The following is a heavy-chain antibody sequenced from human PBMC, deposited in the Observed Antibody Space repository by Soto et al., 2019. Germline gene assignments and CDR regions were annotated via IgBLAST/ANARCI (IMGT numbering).Heavy chain of an antibody. CDR3: ARDSPRGGTTIGLSY. J-gene: IGHJ4*02. CDR2: ISYDGSNK. Sequence: HPGGSLRLSCAASGFTFSSYAMHWVRQAPGKGLEWVAVISYDGSNKYYADSVKGRFTISRDNSKNTLYLQMNSLRAEDTAVYYCARDSPRGGTTIGLSYWGQGTLVTVSS. CDR1: GFTFSSYA. D-gene: IGHD1-1*01. V-gene: IGHV3-30-3*01.